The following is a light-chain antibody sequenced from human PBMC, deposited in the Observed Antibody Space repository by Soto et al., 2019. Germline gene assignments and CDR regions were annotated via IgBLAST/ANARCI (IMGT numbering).Light chain of an antibody. CDR3: QQYHSYWT. J-gene: IGKJ1*01. CDR1: QSISTW. CDR2: DAS. V-gene: IGKV1-5*01. Sequence: QMTQSPSTLSASLGGTVTITCRASQSISTWLAWHQQKPGNAPKLLIYDASSLESGVPSRLSGSGSGTEFTLTISSLQTDDFSTYYCQQYHSYWTFGQGTKVDIK.